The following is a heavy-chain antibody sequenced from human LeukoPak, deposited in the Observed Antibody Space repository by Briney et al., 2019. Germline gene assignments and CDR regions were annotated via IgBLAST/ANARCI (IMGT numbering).Heavy chain of an antibody. D-gene: IGHD1-7*01. CDR1: GYTFTGYY. Sequence: ASVKVSCKASGYTFTGYYMHWVRQAPGQGLEWMGWINPNSGGTNYAQKFQGRVTMTRDTSISTAYMELSRLRSDDTAVYYCAREVSWNYENWFDPWGQGTLVTVSS. CDR2: INPNSGGT. V-gene: IGHV1-2*02. CDR3: AREVSWNYENWFDP. J-gene: IGHJ5*02.